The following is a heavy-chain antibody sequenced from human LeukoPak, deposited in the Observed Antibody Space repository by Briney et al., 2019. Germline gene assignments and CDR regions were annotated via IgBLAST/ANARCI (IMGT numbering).Heavy chain of an antibody. CDR1: GFTFSDYY. CDR2: ISSSGSTI. D-gene: IGHD3-9*01. CDR3: ARGYYDILTGYYTGYFDY. Sequence: GGSLRPSCAASGFTFSDYYMSWIRQAPGKGLEWVSYISSSGSTIYYADSVKGRFTISRDNAKNSLYLQMNSLRAEDTAVYYCARGYYDILTGYYTGYFDYWGQGTLVTVSS. V-gene: IGHV3-11*01. J-gene: IGHJ4*02.